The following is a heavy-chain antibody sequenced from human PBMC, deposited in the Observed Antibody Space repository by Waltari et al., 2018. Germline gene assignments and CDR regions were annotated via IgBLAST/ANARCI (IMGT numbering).Heavy chain of an antibody. J-gene: IGHJ5*02. CDR2: INHSGST. CDR1: GGSFSGYY. D-gene: IGHD6-13*01. V-gene: IGHV4-34*01. Sequence: QVQLQQWGAGLLKPSETLSLTCAVYGGSFSGYYWSWIRQPPGKGLEWIGEINHSGSTNYNPARKSRVTISVDTSKNQFSLKLSSVTAADTAVYYCARRSSSWIVTRTNLFDPWGQGTLVTVSS. CDR3: ARRSSSWIVTRTNLFDP.